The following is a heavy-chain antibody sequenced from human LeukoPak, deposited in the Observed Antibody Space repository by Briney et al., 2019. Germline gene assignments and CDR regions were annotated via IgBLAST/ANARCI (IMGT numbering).Heavy chain of an antibody. J-gene: IGHJ5*01. CDR2: ISISGRTT. V-gene: IGHV3-11*04. D-gene: IGHD1-14*01. Sequence: GGSLRLSCAASGFTFSDYFMDWIRQAPGKGLEWVAKISISGRTTFYADSVKGRFTISRDNAKNFLFLQIDSLRAEDTAVYYCARDKRQYPYNWFDSWGQGILVTVSS. CDR1: GFTFSDYF. CDR3: ARDKRQYPYNWFDS.